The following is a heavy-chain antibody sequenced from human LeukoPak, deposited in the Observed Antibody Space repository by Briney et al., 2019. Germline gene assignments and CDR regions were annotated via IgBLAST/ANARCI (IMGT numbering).Heavy chain of an antibody. Sequence: GRSLRLSCAASGFTFNTYDMHWVRQAPGKGLEWVALISYGGSIKYYADSVKGRFTISRDNSKNTLYLQMNSLRGEDTAVYYCAKDALRGGTYYYFDYWGQGTLVTVSS. CDR2: ISYGGSIK. CDR1: GFTFNTYD. V-gene: IGHV3-30*18. J-gene: IGHJ4*02. D-gene: IGHD2-15*01. CDR3: AKDALRGGTYYYFDY.